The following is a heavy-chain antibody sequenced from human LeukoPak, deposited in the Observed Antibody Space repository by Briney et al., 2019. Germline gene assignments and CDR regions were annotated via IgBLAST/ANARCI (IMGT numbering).Heavy chain of an antibody. D-gene: IGHD3-22*01. J-gene: IGHJ4*02. V-gene: IGHV3-30-3*01. Sequence: GGSLRLSCAASGFTFSSYAMHWVRQAPGKGLEWVAVISYDGSNKYYADSVKGRFTISRDNSKNTLYLQMNSLRAEDTAVYYCARGLYYYDSSGYYLGYWGQGTLVTVSS. CDR3: ARGLYYYDSSGYYLGY. CDR1: GFTFSSYA. CDR2: ISYDGSNK.